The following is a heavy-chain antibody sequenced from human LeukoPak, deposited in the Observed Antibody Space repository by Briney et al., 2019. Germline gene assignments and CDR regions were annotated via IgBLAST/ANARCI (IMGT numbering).Heavy chain of an antibody. CDR2: ISSTGWSI. D-gene: IGHD3-22*01. J-gene: IGHJ6*04. CDR1: GFTFSDYS. Sequence: GGSLRLSCAGSGFTFSDYSMNWVRQAPGKGLEWVSSISSTGWSIYYADSVEGRFTISRDNAKNSLYLQMNSLRAEDTAVYYCARGPTMKMDVWGKGTTVTVSS. CDR3: ARGPTMKMDV. V-gene: IGHV3-21*01.